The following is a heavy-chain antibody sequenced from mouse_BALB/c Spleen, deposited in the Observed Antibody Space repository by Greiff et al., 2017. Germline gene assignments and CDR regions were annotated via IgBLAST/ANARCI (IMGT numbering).Heavy chain of an antibody. D-gene: IGHD2-1*01. CDR3: ARGIYWTY. CDR1: GFTFSSYA. Sequence: EVMLVESGGGLVKPGGSLKLSCAASGFTFSSYAMSWVRQTPEKRLEWVASISSGGSTYYPDSVKGRFTISRDNARNILYLQMSSLRSEDTAMYYCARGIYWTYWGQGTLVTVSA. CDR2: ISSGGST. J-gene: IGHJ3*01. V-gene: IGHV5-6-5*01.